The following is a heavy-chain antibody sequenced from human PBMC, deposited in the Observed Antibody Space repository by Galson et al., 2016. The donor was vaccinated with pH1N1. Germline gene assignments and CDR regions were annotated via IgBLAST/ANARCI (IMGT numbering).Heavy chain of an antibody. J-gene: IGHJ5*01. CDR1: KYTFTDNY. CDR2: VDPDDGET. V-gene: IGHV1-69-2*01. CDR3: AAGRYNSCWIDS. D-gene: IGHD6-19*01. Sequence: VKVSCKVSKYTFTDNYMHWVQQAPGRGLEYMGLVDPDDGETIYAEKFQGRVTITADTSTDTAYLELRSLTSEDTAGYYCAAGRYNSCWIDSWGQGTLVVVSS.